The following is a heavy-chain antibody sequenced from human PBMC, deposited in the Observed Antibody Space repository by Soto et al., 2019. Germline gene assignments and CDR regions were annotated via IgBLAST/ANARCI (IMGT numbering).Heavy chain of an antibody. CDR3: ARDQIPYYDSSGAFDL. CDR2: ISVDSGDT. J-gene: IGHJ2*01. D-gene: IGHD3-22*01. V-gene: IGHV1-18*01. CDR1: GYTFSSYG. Sequence: QVQLVQSGAEVKKPGASVKVSCKASGYTFSSYGISWVRQAPGQGLEWMGWISVDSGDTNYAQNLQGRVTMTTATSTSTAYMELRSLRSDDTAVYYCARDQIPYYDSSGAFDLWGRGTLVTVSS.